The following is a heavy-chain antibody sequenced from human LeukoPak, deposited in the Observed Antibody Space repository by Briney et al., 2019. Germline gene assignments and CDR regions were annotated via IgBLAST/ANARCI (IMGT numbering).Heavy chain of an antibody. V-gene: IGHV3-53*01. CDR1: GITVSSNF. CDR2: IYADGTT. J-gene: IGHJ4*02. Sequence: GSLRLSCAASGITVSSNFMSWVRQAPGKGLEWVSMIYADGTTHYTDSVKGRFTISRDNSKSTLNLQMVGLRAEDTAVYYCARVSAAAASFDYWGQGTLVTVSS. CDR3: ARVSAAAASFDY. D-gene: IGHD6-13*01.